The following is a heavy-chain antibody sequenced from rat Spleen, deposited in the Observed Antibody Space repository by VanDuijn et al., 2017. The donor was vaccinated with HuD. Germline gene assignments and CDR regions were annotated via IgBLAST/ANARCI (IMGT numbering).Heavy chain of an antibody. CDR1: GFTFSDYN. J-gene: IGHJ2*01. V-gene: IGHV5-7*01. CDR3: TTGLH. Sequence: EVQLVESGGGLVQPGRSLKLSCAASGFTFSDYNMAWVRQAPKKGLEWVAAITYDGSSTYYPDSVKGRFTVSRDIAENTLYLQMTSLRSEDTATYYCTTGLHWGQGVMVTVSS. CDR2: ITYDGSST. D-gene: IGHD4-1*01.